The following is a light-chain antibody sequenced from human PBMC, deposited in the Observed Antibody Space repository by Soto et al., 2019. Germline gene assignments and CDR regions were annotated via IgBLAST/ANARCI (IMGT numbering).Light chain of an antibody. Sequence: SVLTQPASVSGSPGRSITISCTGTSSDVGGYNYVSWYQQHPGKAPRLMIYDVTSRPSGVSNCFSGSKSGNTASLTISGLQAEDEADYYCTSYTSRNTLLFGGGTKLTVL. CDR1: SSDVGGYNY. CDR3: TSYTSRNTLL. V-gene: IGLV2-14*01. CDR2: DVT. J-gene: IGLJ2*01.